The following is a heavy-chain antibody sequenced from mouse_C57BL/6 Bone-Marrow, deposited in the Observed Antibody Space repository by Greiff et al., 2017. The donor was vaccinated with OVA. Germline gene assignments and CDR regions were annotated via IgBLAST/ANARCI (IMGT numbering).Heavy chain of an antibody. CDR2: IYPGSGST. V-gene: IGHV1-55*01. Sequence: QVQLQQPGAELVKPGASVKMSCKASGYTFTSYWITWVKQRPGQGLEWIGDIYPGSGSTNYNEKFKSKATLTVDTSSSTAYMQLSSLTSEDSAVYYCARVYYYDEAWFAYWGQGTLVTVSA. J-gene: IGHJ3*01. D-gene: IGHD2-4*01. CDR3: ARVYYYDEAWFAY. CDR1: GYTFTSYW.